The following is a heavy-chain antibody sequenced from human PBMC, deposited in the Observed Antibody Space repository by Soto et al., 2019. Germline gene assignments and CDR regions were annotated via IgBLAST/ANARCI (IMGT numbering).Heavy chain of an antibody. CDR3: ARGSGYGDYVPLNY. J-gene: IGHJ4*02. Sequence: TLSLTCTVSGGSISSGDYYWSCIRQRPGKGLEGIGNLYYSGSTYYNPSLTSRVTISVDTSKNQFSLKLSSVTAADTAVYYCARGSGYGDYVPLNYWGQGTLVTVSS. CDR1: GGSISSGDYY. V-gene: IGHV4-30-4*01. CDR2: LYYSGST. D-gene: IGHD4-17*01.